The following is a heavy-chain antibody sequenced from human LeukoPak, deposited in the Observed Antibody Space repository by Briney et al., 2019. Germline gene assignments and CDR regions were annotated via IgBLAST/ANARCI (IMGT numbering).Heavy chain of an antibody. J-gene: IGHJ4*02. CDR3: ASRMYSYGSQPLDY. Sequence: SETLSLTCTVSGYSISSGYYWGWIRQPPGKGLEWIGSIYHSGSTYYNPSLKSRVTISVDTSKNQFSLKLSSVTAADTAVYYCASRMYSYGSQPLDYWGQGTLVTVSS. D-gene: IGHD5-18*01. V-gene: IGHV4-38-2*02. CDR2: IYHSGST. CDR1: GYSISSGYY.